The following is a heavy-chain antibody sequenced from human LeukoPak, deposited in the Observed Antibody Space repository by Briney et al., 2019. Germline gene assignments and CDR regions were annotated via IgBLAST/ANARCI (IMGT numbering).Heavy chain of an antibody. D-gene: IGHD4-23*01. CDR3: ARWQVATRTFDP. V-gene: IGHV4-59*01. Sequence: SSETLSLTCTVSGGSISSYYWSWIRQPPGKGLEWIGYIYYSGSTNYNPSLKSRVTISVDTSKNQFSLKLGSVTAADTAVYYCARWQVATRTFDPWGQGTLVTVSS. CDR2: IYYSGST. J-gene: IGHJ5*02. CDR1: GGSISSYY.